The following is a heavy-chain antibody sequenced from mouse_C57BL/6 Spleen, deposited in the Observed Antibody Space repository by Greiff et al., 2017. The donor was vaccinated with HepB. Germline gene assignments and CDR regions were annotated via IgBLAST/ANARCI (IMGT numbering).Heavy chain of an antibody. D-gene: IGHD2-10*02. CDR2: IDPSDSYT. CDR1: GYTFTSYW. CDR3: ARKRYGFDY. Sequence: QVQLQQPGAELVKPGASVKLSCKASGYTFTSYWMQWVKQRPGQGLEWIGEIDPSDSYTNYNQKFKGKATLTVDTSSSTAYMQLSSLTSEDSAVYYCARKRYGFDYWGQGTTLTVSS. V-gene: IGHV1-50*01. J-gene: IGHJ2*01.